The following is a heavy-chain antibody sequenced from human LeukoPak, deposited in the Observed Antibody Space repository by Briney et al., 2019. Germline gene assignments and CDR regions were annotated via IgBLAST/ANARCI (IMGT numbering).Heavy chain of an antibody. D-gene: IGHD3-9*01. Sequence: PGGSLRLSCAASGFTFSSYGMHWVRQAPGKGLEWVAVISYDGGNKYYADSVKGRFTISRDNSKNTVFLQMNSLRAEDTAVYYCAKWGDYDVLTGYYVSDYWGQGTLVTVSS. CDR2: ISYDGGNK. CDR1: GFTFSSYG. J-gene: IGHJ4*02. CDR3: AKWGDYDVLTGYYVSDY. V-gene: IGHV3-30*18.